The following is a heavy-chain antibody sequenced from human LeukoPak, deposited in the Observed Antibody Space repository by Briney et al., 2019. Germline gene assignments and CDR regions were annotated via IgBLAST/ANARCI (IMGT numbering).Heavy chain of an antibody. D-gene: IGHD5-18*01. CDR2: IYYDGSVK. Sequence: GGSLRLSCAASGFTFNIYAMHWVRQAPGQGLEWVAIIYYDGSVKYYADSVRGRFTISRDSSKNTVYLIMNRLRADDTAVYYCARGGGVDAAMALDYWGQGTLVAVSS. J-gene: IGHJ4*02. V-gene: IGHV3-33*01. CDR1: GFTFNIYA. CDR3: ARGGGVDAAMALDY.